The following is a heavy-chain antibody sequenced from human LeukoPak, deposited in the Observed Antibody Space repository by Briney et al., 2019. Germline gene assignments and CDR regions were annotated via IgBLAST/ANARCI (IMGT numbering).Heavy chain of an antibody. CDR2: IISIFGTA. CDR3: ARLDEYSSSSRYYGMDV. CDR1: GGTFSSYA. D-gene: IGHD6-6*01. V-gene: IGHV1-69*13. J-gene: IGHJ6*02. Sequence: SVKVSCKASGGTFSSYAISWVRQAPGQGLEWMGGIISIFGTANYAQKFQGRVTITADESTSTAYMELSSLRSEDTAVYYCARLDEYSSSSRYYGMDVWGQGTTVTVSS.